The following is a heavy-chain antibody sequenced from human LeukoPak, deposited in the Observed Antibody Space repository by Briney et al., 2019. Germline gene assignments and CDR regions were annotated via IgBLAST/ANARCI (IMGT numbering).Heavy chain of an antibody. V-gene: IGHV3-53*01. Sequence: GGSLRLSCAASGFTVSSNYMSWVRQAPGKGLEWVSVIYSGGSTYYADSVKGRFSISRDNSKNTLYLQMNSLRAEDTAVYYCAREGGTVYFDYWGQGTLVTVSS. J-gene: IGHJ4*02. CDR3: AREGGTVYFDY. CDR1: GFTVSSNY. D-gene: IGHD3-16*01. CDR2: IYSGGST.